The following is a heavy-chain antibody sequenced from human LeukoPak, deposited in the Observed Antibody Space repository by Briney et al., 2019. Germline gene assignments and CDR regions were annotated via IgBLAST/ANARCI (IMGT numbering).Heavy chain of an antibody. CDR1: GFTFSSYA. J-gene: IGHJ3*02. D-gene: IGHD6-19*01. CDR3: AKGRSVAVAGTNAFDI. V-gene: IGHV3-23*01. Sequence: GGSLRLSCAASGFTFSSYAMSWVRQAPGKGLEGVSAISGSGGSTYYADSVKGRFTISRANSTNTLYLQMNSLRAEDTAVYYCAKGRSVAVAGTNAFDIWGQGTMVTVSS. CDR2: ISGSGGST.